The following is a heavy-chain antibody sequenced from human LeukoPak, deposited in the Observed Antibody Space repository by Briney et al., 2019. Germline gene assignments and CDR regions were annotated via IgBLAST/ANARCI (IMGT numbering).Heavy chain of an antibody. CDR1: VDSLSSNSPA. V-gene: IGHV6-1*01. D-gene: IGHD6-19*01. Sequence: SQTLSLTCAISVDSLSSNSPACNWIRHSPSRGLEWLGTTYYRSQSNNDYAVYVKSRITINPDTSKNEFSLQLNSVSAEETAVYYCARDWLGYYFDYWGQGTLVTVSS. CDR3: ARDWLGYYFDY. CDR2: TYYRSQSNN. J-gene: IGHJ4*02.